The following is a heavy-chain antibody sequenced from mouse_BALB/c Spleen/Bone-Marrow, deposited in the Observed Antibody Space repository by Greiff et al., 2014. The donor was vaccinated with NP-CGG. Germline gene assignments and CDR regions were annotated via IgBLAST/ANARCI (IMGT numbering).Heavy chain of an antibody. J-gene: IGHJ1*01. CDR2: IWGGGST. V-gene: IGHV2-6-5*01. CDR3: AKRGGLGPYWYFDV. D-gene: IGHD4-1*01. CDR1: GFSLTDYG. Sequence: VNLVESGPGLVAPSQSLSITCTVSGFSLTDYGVSWIRQPPGKGLEWLGVIWGGGSTYYNSALKSRLSISKDNSKSQVFLKMNSLQTDDTAMYYRAKRGGLGPYWYFDVWGAGTTVTVSS.